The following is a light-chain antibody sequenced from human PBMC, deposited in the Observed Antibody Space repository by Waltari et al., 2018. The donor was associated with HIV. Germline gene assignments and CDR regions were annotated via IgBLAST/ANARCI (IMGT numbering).Light chain of an antibody. CDR3: QQYNNWPPLT. CDR2: GAS. V-gene: IGKV3-15*01. Sequence: EIVMTQSPATLSVSPGERATLSCRASQSVSSNLAWYQQKPGLAPRLIIYGASTRATGIPARFSGSGSGTEFTLTISSLQSEDFAVYCCQQYNNWPPLTFGGGTKVEIK. CDR1: QSVSSN. J-gene: IGKJ4*01.